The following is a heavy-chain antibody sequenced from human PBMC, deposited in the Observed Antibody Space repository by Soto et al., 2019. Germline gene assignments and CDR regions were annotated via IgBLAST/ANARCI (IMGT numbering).Heavy chain of an antibody. CDR3: AGRGRLYYYDSSGYYGY. J-gene: IGHJ4*02. V-gene: IGHV4-38-2*01. CDR1: GHSISSGYY. D-gene: IGHD3-22*01. CDR2: IYHSGST. Sequence: SETLSLTCAVSGHSISSGYYWGWIRQPPGKGLEWIGSIYHSGSTYYNPSLKSRVTISVDTSKNQFSLKLSSVTAADTAVYYCAGRGRLYYYDSSGYYGYWGQGTLVTVSS.